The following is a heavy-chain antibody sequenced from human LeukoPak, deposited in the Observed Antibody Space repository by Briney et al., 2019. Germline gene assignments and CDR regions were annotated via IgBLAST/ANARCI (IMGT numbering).Heavy chain of an antibody. D-gene: IGHD6-13*01. J-gene: IGHJ5*02. Sequence: ASVKVSCKASGYTFAIYGISWVRQAPGQGLEWMGWINPYNGDTNYPQKFQGRVTMTTDTSTSTAYMEFRSLRSDDTAVYYCARPLSAGSWYEGWFDPWGQGTLVTVSS. CDR2: INPYNGDT. CDR3: ARPLSAGSWYEGWFDP. V-gene: IGHV1-18*01. CDR1: GYTFAIYG.